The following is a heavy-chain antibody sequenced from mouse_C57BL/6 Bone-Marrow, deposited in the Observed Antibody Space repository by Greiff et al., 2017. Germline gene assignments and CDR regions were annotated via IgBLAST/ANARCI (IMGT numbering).Heavy chain of an antibody. V-gene: IGHV5-6*01. Sequence: EVQLVESGGDLVKPGGSLKLSCAASGFTFSSYGMSWVRQTPDKRLEWVATISSGGSYTYYPDSVKGRFTISRDNAKNTLYLQMSSLNAEDTAMYYCARRGGTWFAYWGQGTLVTVSA. CDR1: GFTFSSYG. CDR2: ISSGGSYT. CDR3: ARRGGTWFAY. J-gene: IGHJ3*01.